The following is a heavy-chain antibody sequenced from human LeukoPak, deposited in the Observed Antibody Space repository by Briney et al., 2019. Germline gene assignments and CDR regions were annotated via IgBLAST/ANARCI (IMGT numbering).Heavy chain of an antibody. J-gene: IGHJ4*02. D-gene: IGHD3-10*01. CDR3: ARDYYGSGSCYKGSGFLY. CDR1: GFTFSSYS. Sequence: PGGSLRLSCAASGFTFSSYSMNWVRQAPGKGLEWVSSISSSSSYIYYADSVKGRFTISRDNAKNSLYLQMNSLRAEDTAVYYCARDYYGSGSCYKGSGFLYWGQGTLVTVSS. V-gene: IGHV3-21*01. CDR2: ISSSSSYI.